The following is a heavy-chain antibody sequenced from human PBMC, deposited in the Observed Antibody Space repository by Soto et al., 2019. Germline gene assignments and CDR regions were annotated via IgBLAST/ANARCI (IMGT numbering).Heavy chain of an antibody. CDR1: GFTFSRYG. CDR2: IVNDGSDR. Sequence: SLRLSCVGSGFTFSRYGMHWLRQAPGEGMEWMAVIVNDGSDRDYAASVAARFTISRDNSKNTLYLQMDNLVVDDTAMYYCARDDDCEATGLDYWGQGTLVTVSS. J-gene: IGHJ4*02. D-gene: IGHD2-21*02. CDR3: ARDDDCEATGLDY. V-gene: IGHV3-33*01.